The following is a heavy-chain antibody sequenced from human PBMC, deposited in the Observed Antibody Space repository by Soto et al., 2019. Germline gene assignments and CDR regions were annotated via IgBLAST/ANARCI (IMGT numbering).Heavy chain of an antibody. V-gene: IGHV4-39*01. J-gene: IGHJ4*02. CDR1: GTSLSRSSYY. CDR2: IYYNGNT. CDR3: VRHAQWIIRAY. Sequence: SETLSVTSTASGTSLSRSSYYWGWIRKPPGKGLEWIGSIYYNGNTYYNPSLKSRVTISVDTSKNQFSLKLSSVTAADTAVYYCVRHAQWIIRAYWGQGSLVTVSS. D-gene: IGHD5-12*01.